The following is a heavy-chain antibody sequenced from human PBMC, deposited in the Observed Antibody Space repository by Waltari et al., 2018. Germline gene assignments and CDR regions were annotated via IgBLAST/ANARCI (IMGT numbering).Heavy chain of an antibody. CDR3: ARRKDGSSWGYDY. CDR1: AYTFTGYY. D-gene: IGHD6-6*01. Sequence: QVQIVQSGAEVKEPGASVKVSCKASAYTFTGYYIHWVRKAPGQGLVWMGWINHNKGGTKYSQNFQGRVTMTRYTSSSTAYMELSSLTSDDTAVYYCARRKDGSSWGYDYWGQGTLVTVSS. CDR2: INHNKGGT. J-gene: IGHJ4*02. V-gene: IGHV1-2*02.